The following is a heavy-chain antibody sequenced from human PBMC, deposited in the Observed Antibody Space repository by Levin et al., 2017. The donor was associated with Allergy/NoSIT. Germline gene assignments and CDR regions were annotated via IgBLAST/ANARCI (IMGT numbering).Heavy chain of an antibody. CDR1: GYTFTSYY. V-gene: IGHV1-46*03. J-gene: IGHJ4*02. Sequence: ASVKVSCKASGYTFTSYYMHWVRQAPGQGLEWMGIINPSGGSTSYAQKFQGRVTMTRDTSTSTVYMELSSLRSEDTAVYYCAREVGAGYSYGYDHLYFDYWGQGTLVTVSS. D-gene: IGHD5-18*01. CDR3: AREVGAGYSYGYDHLYFDY. CDR2: INPSGGST.